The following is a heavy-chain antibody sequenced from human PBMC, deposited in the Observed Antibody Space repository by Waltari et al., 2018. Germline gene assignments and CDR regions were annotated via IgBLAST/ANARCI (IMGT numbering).Heavy chain of an antibody. CDR1: GDSMSSSVW. Sequence: QMQLQESGPGLVKPSGTLSLTCTVSGDSMSSSVWWSWVRQSPEKGLEWIGQIQRSGRTNYNPSLESRVTVSIDTSNNQFSLKVTSTTAADTAVYYCARDRGRGIYLDSWGRGTLVTVSP. D-gene: IGHD2-15*01. V-gene: IGHV4-4*02. CDR3: ARDRGRGIYLDS. J-gene: IGHJ4*02. CDR2: IQRSGRT.